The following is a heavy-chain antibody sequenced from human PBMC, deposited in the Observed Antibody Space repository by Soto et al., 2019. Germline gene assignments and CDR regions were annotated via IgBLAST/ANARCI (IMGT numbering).Heavy chain of an antibody. CDR3: AKDGNVEVRAPFAY. Sequence: PGVSPRLSFAVHEYSLNSDAMTCSGYALGKGLEWVSAISGSGGSTYYADSVKGRFTISRDNSKNTLYLQMNSLRAEDTAVYYCAKDGNVEVRAPFAYWGQGTLVTVSS. V-gene: IGHV3-23*01. D-gene: IGHD2-2*01. CDR2: ISGSGGST. J-gene: IGHJ4*01. CDR1: EYSLNSDA.